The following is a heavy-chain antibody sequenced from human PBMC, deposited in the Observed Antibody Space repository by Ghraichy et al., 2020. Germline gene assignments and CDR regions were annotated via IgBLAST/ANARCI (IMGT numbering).Heavy chain of an antibody. V-gene: IGHV3-30-3*01. D-gene: IGHD3-22*01. CDR2: ISYDGSNK. Sequence: GSLRLSCAASGFTFSSYAMHWVRQAPGKGLEWVAVISYDGSNKYYADSVKGRFTISRDNSKNTLYLQMNSLRAEDTAVYYCASTGRDYYDSSGYFNLPADIWGQGTMVTVSS. J-gene: IGHJ3*02. CDR1: GFTFSSYA. CDR3: ASTGRDYYDSSGYFNLPADI.